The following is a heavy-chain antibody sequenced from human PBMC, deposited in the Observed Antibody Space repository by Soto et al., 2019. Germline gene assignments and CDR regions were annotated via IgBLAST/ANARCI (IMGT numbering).Heavy chain of an antibody. CDR1: GFTFSSYG. CDR2: ISYDGSNK. CDR3: AKDVGGDIVVVVAALRYYYGMDV. Sequence: GGSLRLSCAASGFTFSSYGVHWVRQAPGKGLEWVAVISYDGSNKYYADSVKGRFTISRDNSKNTLYLQMNSLRAEDTAVYYCAKDVGGDIVVVVAALRYYYGMDVWGQGTTVTVSS. V-gene: IGHV3-30*18. J-gene: IGHJ6*02. D-gene: IGHD2-15*01.